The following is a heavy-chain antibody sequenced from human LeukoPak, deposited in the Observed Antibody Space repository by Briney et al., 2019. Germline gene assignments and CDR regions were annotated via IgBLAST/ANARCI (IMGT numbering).Heavy chain of an antibody. CDR2: IYPGDSDT. D-gene: IGHD3-10*01. CDR3: ARQAYGSGSYSAH. Sequence: GGSLKISCKGSGYSFPNFWIGWVRQTPGKGLEWMGIIYPGDSDTRYSPSFQGQVTVSADKSISTAYLQWNSLKASDTAMYYCARQAYGSGSYSAHWGQGTLVTVSS. CDR1: GYSFPNFW. V-gene: IGHV5-51*01. J-gene: IGHJ4*02.